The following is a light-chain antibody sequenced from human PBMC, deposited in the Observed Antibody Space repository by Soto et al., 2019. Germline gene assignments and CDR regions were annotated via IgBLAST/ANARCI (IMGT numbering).Light chain of an antibody. V-gene: IGKV1-5*01. CDR3: QQYKIYPYT. Sequence: DIQMTQSPSTLSASIGDRVTLTCRASQSLTGRLAWYQQKPRRPPKILIYDVSILESGVPSRFSGSESGTDFTLTISSLRPDDFATFYCQQYKIYPYTFGQGTSLDI. CDR1: QSLTGR. CDR2: DVS. J-gene: IGKJ2*01.